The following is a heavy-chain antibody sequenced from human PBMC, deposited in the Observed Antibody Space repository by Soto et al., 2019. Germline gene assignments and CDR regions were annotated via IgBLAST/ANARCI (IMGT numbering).Heavy chain of an antibody. V-gene: IGHV3-7*03. Sequence: PGGSLRLSCAASGFSFSSYAMHWVRQAPGQGLEWVANINGRGTSTNYVDSVRGRFSTSRDNTRNSLYLNMDSLRVGDTATYYCVRGTPTPGLDIWGRGTTVTVSS. J-gene: IGHJ6*02. CDR1: GFSFSSYA. CDR3: VRGTPTPGLDI. D-gene: IGHD1-1*01. CDR2: INGRGTST.